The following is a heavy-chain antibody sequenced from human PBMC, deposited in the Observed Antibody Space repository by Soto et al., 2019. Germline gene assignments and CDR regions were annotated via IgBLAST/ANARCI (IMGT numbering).Heavy chain of an antibody. CDR1: GGSISNYY. CDR3: ARRHCISPHRVTIAP. V-gene: IGHV4-4*08. CDR2: IYSSGNT. D-gene: IGHD2-2*01. Sequence: SETLSLTCTVSGGSISNYYCSWIRQPPGKGLEWIGCIYSSGNTNYNPSLQSRVTMSVDTSKNQLSLKVSSVTAADTAVYYCARRHCISPHRVTIAPWGQGTLVPGSS. J-gene: IGHJ5*02.